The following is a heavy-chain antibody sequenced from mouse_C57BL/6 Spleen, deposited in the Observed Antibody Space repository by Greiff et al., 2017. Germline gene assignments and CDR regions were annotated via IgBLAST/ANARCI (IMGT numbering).Heavy chain of an antibody. V-gene: IGHV3-6*01. Sequence: EVKLVESGPGLVKPSQSLSLTCSVTGYSITSGYYWNWIRQFPGNKLEWMGYISYDGSNNYNPSLKNRISITRDTSKNQFFLKLNSVTTEDTATYYCAIITTVVGPRFAYWGQGTLVTVSA. CDR1: GYSITSGYY. CDR2: ISYDGSN. CDR3: AIITTVVGPRFAY. J-gene: IGHJ3*01. D-gene: IGHD1-1*01.